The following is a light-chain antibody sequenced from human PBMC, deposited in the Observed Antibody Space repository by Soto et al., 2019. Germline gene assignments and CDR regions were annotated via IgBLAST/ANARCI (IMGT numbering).Light chain of an antibody. CDR3: SSYSSTTIYV. CDR2: DVI. V-gene: IGLV2-14*03. CDR1: SSDIGGYNY. Sequence: QSALTQPASVSGSPGQSITISCTGTSSDIGGYNYVSWYQHHPGKAPQLIIFDVINRPSGVSNRFSGSKSGNTASLTIFGLLAEDEADYYCSSYSSTTIYVFGTGTKVTVL. J-gene: IGLJ1*01.